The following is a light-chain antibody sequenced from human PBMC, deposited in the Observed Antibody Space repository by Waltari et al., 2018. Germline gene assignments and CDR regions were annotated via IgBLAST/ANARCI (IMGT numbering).Light chain of an antibody. CDR1: SSDVGGYKH. CDR3: SSYTSSSTL. Sequence: QSALTQPASVSGSPGQSITISFTGTSSDVGGYKHGSWYQQHPRKAPKLMLDDVSNRPLRVSNRFSGSKSGNTASLTISGLQAEDEADYYCSSYTSSSTLFGGGTKLTVL. CDR2: DVS. J-gene: IGLJ3*02. V-gene: IGLV2-14*03.